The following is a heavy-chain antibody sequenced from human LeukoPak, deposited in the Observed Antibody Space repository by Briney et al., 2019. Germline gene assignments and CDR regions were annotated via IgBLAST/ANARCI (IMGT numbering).Heavy chain of an antibody. J-gene: IGHJ5*02. D-gene: IGHD1-1*01. Sequence: PSQTLSLTCTVSGGSVNSGTHYWSWIRQPAGKGLEWIGRIYTSGNTNFNPSLKSRVTMSVDTSRNQFSLKVSSVTAADTAVYFCARVEVERKRFDPWGQGTLVTVSS. CDR1: GGSVNSGTHY. CDR2: IYTSGNT. CDR3: ARVEVERKRFDP. V-gene: IGHV4-61*02.